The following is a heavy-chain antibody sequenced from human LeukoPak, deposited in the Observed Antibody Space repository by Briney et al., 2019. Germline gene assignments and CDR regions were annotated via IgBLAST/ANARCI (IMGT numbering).Heavy chain of an antibody. Sequence: GGSLRLSCAASGFTFSSYWMHWVRQAPGKGLLWVSRINSDGSSTSYADSVKGRFTISRDNAKNTLYLQMNSLRAEDTAVYYCTRHIPYYDILTGYYNGNAFAIWGQGTMVTVSS. D-gene: IGHD3-9*01. J-gene: IGHJ3*02. V-gene: IGHV3-74*01. CDR3: TRHIPYYDILTGYYNGNAFAI. CDR2: INSDGSST. CDR1: GFTFSSYW.